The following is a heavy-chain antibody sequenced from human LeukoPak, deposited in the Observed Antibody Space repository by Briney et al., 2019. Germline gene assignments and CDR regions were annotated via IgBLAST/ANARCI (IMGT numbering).Heavy chain of an antibody. V-gene: IGHV3-23*01. CDR3: AKEDGYCSGGSCYSTNWFDP. J-gene: IGHJ5*02. CDR1: GFTFSSYA. D-gene: IGHD2-15*01. CDR2: ISGSGGST. Sequence: GGSLRLSCAASGFTFSSYAMSWVRQAPGKGLEWVSAISGSGGSTYYADSVKGRFTISRDNSKNTLYLQMNSLRAEDTAVYYCAKEDGYCSGGSCYSTNWFDPWGQGTLVTVSS.